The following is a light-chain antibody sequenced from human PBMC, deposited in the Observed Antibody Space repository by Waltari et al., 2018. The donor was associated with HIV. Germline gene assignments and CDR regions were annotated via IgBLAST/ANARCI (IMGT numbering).Light chain of an antibody. CDR2: IETSGRY. J-gene: IGLJ2*01. Sequence: QPVLTHSSSASASLGSSVKLTCTLNSAISDFIIAWHQRRPGKAPRYLMKIETSGRYARGSGVSDRFSGSGFLADRHLSISNLQSDDEADYYCETWDSNMQVFGGGTRLTVL. CDR3: ETWDSNMQV. V-gene: IGLV4-60*03. CDR1: SAISDFI.